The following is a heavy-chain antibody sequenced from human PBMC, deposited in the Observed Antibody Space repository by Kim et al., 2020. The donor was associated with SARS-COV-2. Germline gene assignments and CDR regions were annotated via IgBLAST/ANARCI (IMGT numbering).Heavy chain of an antibody. V-gene: IGHV3-23*01. CDR1: GFIFSDYG. Sequence: WGSLRLSCAASGFIFSDYGMSWVRQAPGRDLEWVSGIGSSGSNTYYADSVKGRFTIYRDNDRDTLYLQMNSLRAEDTAIYFCAKTPDMYAQDFLDHWGQG. D-gene: IGHD2-15*01. J-gene: IGHJ4*02. CDR2: IGSSGSNT. CDR3: AKTPDMYAQDFLDH.